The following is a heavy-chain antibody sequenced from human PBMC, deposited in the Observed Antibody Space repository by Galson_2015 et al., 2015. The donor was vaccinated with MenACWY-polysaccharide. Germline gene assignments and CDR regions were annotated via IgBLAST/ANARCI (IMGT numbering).Heavy chain of an antibody. D-gene: IGHD1-1*01. Sequence: ETLSLTCTVSGDSISTYYWNWIRQPPGTGLEWVGYIYYTGSTNYNPSFNSRVTISLDTSQNQYSLKLKSVTAADTAVYYCARGRGQLPLQFDYWGQGVLVTVSS. V-gene: IGHV4-59*01. CDR2: IYYTGST. CDR3: ARGRGQLPLQFDY. J-gene: IGHJ4*02. CDR1: GDSISTYY.